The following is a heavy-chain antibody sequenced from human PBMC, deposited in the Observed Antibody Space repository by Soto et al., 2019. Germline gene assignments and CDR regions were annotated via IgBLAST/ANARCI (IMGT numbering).Heavy chain of an antibody. D-gene: IGHD1-1*01. J-gene: IGHJ5*02. CDR3: ARETWNYNWFDP. CDR2: IYDSGSP. Sequence: QLQLQESGSRLVKPSQTLSLTCAVSGGSISSGGYSWSWIRQPPGKGLEWIGYIYDSGSPYYNPSLKSRVTISVDRSKNQFSLKLSSVTAADTAVYYCARETWNYNWFDPWGQGTLVTVSS. CDR1: GGSISSGGYS. V-gene: IGHV4-30-2*01.